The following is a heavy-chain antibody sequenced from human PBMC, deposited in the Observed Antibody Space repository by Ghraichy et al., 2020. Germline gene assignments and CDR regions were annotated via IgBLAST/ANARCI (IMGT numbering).Heavy chain of an antibody. V-gene: IGHV3-33*01. J-gene: IGHJ4*02. CDR2: IWYDGSDE. Sequence: GGFLRLSCAASGFTFSSYGMHWVRQAPGKGLEWVAVIWYDGSDEYYADSVKGRFTISRDNSKNTLYLQMDSLRAEDTAVFYCARDDSSGYSSFDYWGQGTLVTVSS. CDR1: GFTFSSYG. D-gene: IGHD3-22*01. CDR3: ARDDSSGYSSFDY.